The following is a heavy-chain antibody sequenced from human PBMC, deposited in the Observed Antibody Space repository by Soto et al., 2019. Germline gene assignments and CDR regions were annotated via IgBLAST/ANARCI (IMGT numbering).Heavy chain of an antibody. CDR1: GFTFSSYT. Sequence: QVQLVESGGGVVQPGRSLRLSCAASGFTFSSYTMHWVRQAPGKGLEWVAVISYDDGVNKYYADSVKGRFTISRDNSKNTVYLQMNSLRVEDTAVYYCARSIAVAGTPEFDYWGQGALVTVSS. CDR3: ARSIAVAGTPEFDY. CDR2: ISYDDGVNK. J-gene: IGHJ4*02. D-gene: IGHD6-19*01. V-gene: IGHV3-30-3*01.